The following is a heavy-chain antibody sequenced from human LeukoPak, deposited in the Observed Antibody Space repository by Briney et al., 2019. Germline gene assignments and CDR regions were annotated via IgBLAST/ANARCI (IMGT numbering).Heavy chain of an antibody. J-gene: IGHJ4*02. CDR1: GFTFSSYS. D-gene: IGHD1-1*01. CDR2: ISSSSSYI. Sequence: GGSLRLSCAASGFTFSSYSMKWVRQAPGKGLEWVSSISSSSSYIYYADSVKGRFTISRDNAKNSLYLQMNSLRAEDTAVYYCARIPAKGTDYWGQGTLVTVSS. CDR3: ARIPAKGTDY. V-gene: IGHV3-21*01.